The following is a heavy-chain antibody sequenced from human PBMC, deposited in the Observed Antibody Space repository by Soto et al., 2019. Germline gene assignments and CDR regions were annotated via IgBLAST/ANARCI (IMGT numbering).Heavy chain of an antibody. CDR3: ATRDTGRFY. Sequence: QVQLQESGPGLVEPSGTLSLTCAVSGVSINSHDWWTWVRQPPGKGLEWIGESHQSGNTNYNSSLESRVTISVDNPKNHFSLNVSSVTVADTAVYYCATRDTGRFYWGQGALVTVSS. J-gene: IGHJ4*02. V-gene: IGHV4-4*02. CDR1: GVSINSHDW. D-gene: IGHD5-18*01. CDR2: SHQSGNT.